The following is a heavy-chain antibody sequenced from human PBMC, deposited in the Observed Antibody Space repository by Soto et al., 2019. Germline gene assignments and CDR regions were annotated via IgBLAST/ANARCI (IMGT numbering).Heavy chain of an antibody. Sequence: GGSLRLSCTVSGFTFSNAWMTWVRQAPGKGLEWVGRIKSKTDDGTTDYAAPVKGRFTISRDDSRNTLYLQMNSLKTEDTAVYYCTTDSSSWAYYYYYGVDVWGQGTTVTVSS. CDR1: GFTFSNAW. J-gene: IGHJ6*02. D-gene: IGHD2-2*01. CDR3: TTDSSSWAYYYYYGVDV. V-gene: IGHV3-15*01. CDR2: IKSKTDDGTT.